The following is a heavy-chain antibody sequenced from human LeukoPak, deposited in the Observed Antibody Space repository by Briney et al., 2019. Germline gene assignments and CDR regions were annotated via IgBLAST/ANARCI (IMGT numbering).Heavy chain of an antibody. V-gene: IGHV1-18*01. D-gene: IGHD3-9*01. CDR2: ISINNGNT. J-gene: IGHJ4*02. CDR3: ARDWYYDILTGYYIGLDY. Sequence: ASVKVSCKASGYTFTSYGISWVRQGPGQGLEWMGGISINNGNTNYAQKLQGRVTMTTDTSTSTAYMELRSLRSDDTAVYYCARDWYYDILTGYYIGLDYWGQGTLVTVSS. CDR1: GYTFTSYG.